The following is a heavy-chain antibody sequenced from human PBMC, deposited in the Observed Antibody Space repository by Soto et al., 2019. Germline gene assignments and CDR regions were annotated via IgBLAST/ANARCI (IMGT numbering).Heavy chain of an antibody. CDR2: IIPIFGTA. V-gene: IGHV1-69*13. Sequence: SVKVSCKASGGTFSSYAISWVRQAPGQGLEWMGGIIPIFGTANYAQKFQGRVTITADESTSTAYMELSSLRSEDTAVYYCARIDTYYYDSSGADGAFDIWGQGTMVTVSS. D-gene: IGHD3-22*01. CDR1: GGTFSSYA. CDR3: ARIDTYYYDSSGADGAFDI. J-gene: IGHJ3*02.